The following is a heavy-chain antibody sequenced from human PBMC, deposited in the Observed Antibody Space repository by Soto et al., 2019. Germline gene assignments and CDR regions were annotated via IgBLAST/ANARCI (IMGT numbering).Heavy chain of an antibody. CDR1: GFTFTSSA. J-gene: IGHJ3*01. CDR2: IVVGSGNT. CDR3: AAALGGLNAFDL. D-gene: IGHD2-15*01. V-gene: IGHV1-58*01. Sequence: ASVKVSCKASGFTFTSSAVQWVRQARGQRLEWIGWIVVGSGNTNYAQKFQERVTITRDMSTSTAYMELSSLRSEDTAVYYCAAALGGLNAFDLWGQGTMVTVSS.